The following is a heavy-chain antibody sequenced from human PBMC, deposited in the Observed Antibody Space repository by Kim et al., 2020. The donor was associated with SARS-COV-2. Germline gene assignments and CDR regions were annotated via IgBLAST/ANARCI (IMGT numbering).Heavy chain of an antibody. V-gene: IGHV3-23*01. D-gene: IGHD6-13*01. J-gene: IGHJ4*02. CDR3: AKGERNSWSFLDY. Sequence: AVAVKRRFASTNDNSKKTLYLQMNSMRAEDTALYYCAKGERNSWSFLDYWGQGTLVTVSS.